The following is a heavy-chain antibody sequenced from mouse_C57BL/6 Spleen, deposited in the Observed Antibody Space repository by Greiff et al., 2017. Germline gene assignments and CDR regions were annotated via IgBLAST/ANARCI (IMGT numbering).Heavy chain of an antibody. CDR3: ARGGDGNYWYFDV. CDR2: FSSGGNYT. D-gene: IGHD2-1*01. CDR1: GFTFSSYG. J-gene: IGHJ1*03. Sequence: EVQLVESGGDLVKPGGSLKLSCAASGFTFSSYGMSWVRQTPDKRLEWVATFSSGGNYTYYPDSVKGRFTISRDNAKNTLYLQMSSLKSEDTAMDYCARGGDGNYWYFDVWGTGTTVTVSS. V-gene: IGHV5-6*01.